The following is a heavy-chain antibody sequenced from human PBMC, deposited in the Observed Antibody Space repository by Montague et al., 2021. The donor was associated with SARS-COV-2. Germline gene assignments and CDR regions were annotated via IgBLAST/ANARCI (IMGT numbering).Heavy chain of an antibody. Sequence: YLRLSCAASGFTFSSYDMHWVRQATGKGLECVSIINTAGDTYYPGSVKGRFTISRDNAKNSLYLQMNSLRAGDTAVYYCARGDRTGWQTDYWGQGTLVTVSS. V-gene: IGHV3-13*04. CDR2: INTAGDT. D-gene: IGHD6-19*01. CDR3: ARGDRTGWQTDY. CDR1: GFTFSSYD. J-gene: IGHJ4*02.